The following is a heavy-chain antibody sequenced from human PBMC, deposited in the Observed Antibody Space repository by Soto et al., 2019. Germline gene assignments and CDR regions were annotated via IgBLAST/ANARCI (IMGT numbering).Heavy chain of an antibody. J-gene: IGHJ4*02. V-gene: IGHV4-59*01. Sequence: SETLSLTCTVSAASFSKYYWTWIRQPPGKGLEWIGYIYFNGNTKYNPSLEGRLTISIDTSKKEFSLKLTSVTAADAAVYYCASVTFGGIVLAHWGQGTPVTVS. CDR2: IYFNGNT. CDR1: AASFSKYY. CDR3: ASVTFGGIVLAH. D-gene: IGHD3-16*01.